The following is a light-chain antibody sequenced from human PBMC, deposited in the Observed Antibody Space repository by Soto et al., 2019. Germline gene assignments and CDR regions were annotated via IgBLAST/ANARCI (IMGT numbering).Light chain of an antibody. CDR1: QGISSY. J-gene: IGKJ5*01. V-gene: IGKV3-11*01. CDR3: QQRSSWPIT. Sequence: EIVLTQSPATLSLSPWERATLSCRAGQGISSYLAWYQQKPGQAPRLLIYEASNRATGIPARFSGSVSGTDFTLTISSLEPEDFAVYDCQQRSSWPITCGQGTRLEIK. CDR2: EAS.